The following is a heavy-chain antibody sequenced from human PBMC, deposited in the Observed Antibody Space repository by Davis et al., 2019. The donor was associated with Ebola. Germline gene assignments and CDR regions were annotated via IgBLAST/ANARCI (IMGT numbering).Heavy chain of an antibody. J-gene: IGHJ4*02. V-gene: IGHV3-66*01. CDR3: ARGSL. CDR2: MYADGST. CDR1: GFTVSTYY. Sequence: PGGSLRLSCAASGFTVSTYYFNWVRQAPGKGLEWVSVMYADGSTYNADYVKRRFTVSRDNSTNTVYLQMNSLRAEDTAVYYCARGSLWGRGTLVIVSS.